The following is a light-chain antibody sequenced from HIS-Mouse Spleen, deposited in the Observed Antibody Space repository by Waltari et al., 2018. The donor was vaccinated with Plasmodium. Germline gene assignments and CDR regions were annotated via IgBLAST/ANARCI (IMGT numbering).Light chain of an antibody. Sequence: DIVMTQSPDSLAVSLGERATINCKSSQSVLYSSNNKNYLAWYQQKPGQPPKLLISWASTRESGVPDRFSGSGSGTDFTRTISSLQAEDVAVYYCQQYYSTPYTFGQGTKLEIK. V-gene: IGKV4-1*01. CDR3: QQYYSTPYT. CDR2: WAS. J-gene: IGKJ2*01. CDR1: QSVLYSSNNKNY.